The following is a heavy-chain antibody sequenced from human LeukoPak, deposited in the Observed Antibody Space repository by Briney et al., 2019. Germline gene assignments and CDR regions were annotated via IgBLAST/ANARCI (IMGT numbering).Heavy chain of an antibody. CDR3: ARGGAVGPNPYYSDY. Sequence: GGSLRLSCAVSGFTFSSSAMHWVRQAPGKGLEWVSYIRSSGSTIYYADSVKGRFTISRDNAKNSLYLQMNSMRDQDTAVYYCARGGAVGPNPYYSDYWGQGTLVTVSS. J-gene: IGHJ4*02. CDR1: GFTFSSSA. D-gene: IGHD2-2*01. V-gene: IGHV3-48*02. CDR2: IRSSGSTI.